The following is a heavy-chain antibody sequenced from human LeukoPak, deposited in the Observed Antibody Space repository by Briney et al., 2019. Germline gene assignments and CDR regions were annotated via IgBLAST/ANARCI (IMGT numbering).Heavy chain of an antibody. D-gene: IGHD3-10*01. CDR2: IWYDGSNK. V-gene: IGHV3-33*01. Sequence: PGGSLRLSCAASGFTFSSYGMHWVRQAPGKGLEWVAVIWYDGSNKYYADSVKGRFTISRDNSKNTLYLQMNSLRADDTAVYYCARGEFWSDPRGSDPGDFWGQGTLVTVSS. CDR1: GFTFSSYG. CDR3: ARGEFWSDPRGSDPGDF. J-gene: IGHJ4*02.